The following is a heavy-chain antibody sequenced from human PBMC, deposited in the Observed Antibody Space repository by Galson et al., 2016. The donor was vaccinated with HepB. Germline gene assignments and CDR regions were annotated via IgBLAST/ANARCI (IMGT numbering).Heavy chain of an antibody. J-gene: IGHJ4*02. CDR2: IKLDGSGA. CDR3: AVAGRE. V-gene: IGHV3-74*01. D-gene: IGHD6-19*01. Sequence: SLRLSCAGSGFSINGWWMHWVRQAPGKGLVWVSRIKLDGSGATYADSVRGRFTTSRDNAKNTLYLQMNSLRAEDTAVYYCAVAGREGGQGTLVTVSS. CDR1: GFSINGWW.